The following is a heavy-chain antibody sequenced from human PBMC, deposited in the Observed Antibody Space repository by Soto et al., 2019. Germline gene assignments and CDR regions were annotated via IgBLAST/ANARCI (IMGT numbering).Heavy chain of an antibody. CDR1: GGSISSYY. CDR3: ARGEGFGEFFRPPYNWFDP. Sequence: QVQLQESGPGLVKPSETLSLTCTVSGGSISSYYWSWIRQPPGKGLEWIGYIYYSGSTNYNPSLKSRVTISVDTSKNQFSLKLSSVTAADTAVYYCARGEGFGEFFRPPYNWFDPWGQGTLVTVSS. J-gene: IGHJ5*02. CDR2: IYYSGST. V-gene: IGHV4-59*01. D-gene: IGHD3-10*01.